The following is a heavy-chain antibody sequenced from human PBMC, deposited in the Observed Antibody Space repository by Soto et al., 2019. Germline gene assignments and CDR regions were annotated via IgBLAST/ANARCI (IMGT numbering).Heavy chain of an antibody. Sequence: QVPLVESGGGVVQPGRSLRLSCAASGFTFSSYGMHWVRQAPGKGLEWVAVISYDGSNKYYADSVKGRFTISRDHSKNTLYLQMNSLRAEDTAVYYCAKDRAEMATIRGGSHFDYWGQGTLVTVSS. CDR1: GFTFSSYG. J-gene: IGHJ4*02. CDR3: AKDRAEMATIRGGSHFDY. CDR2: ISYDGSNK. V-gene: IGHV3-30*18. D-gene: IGHD5-12*01.